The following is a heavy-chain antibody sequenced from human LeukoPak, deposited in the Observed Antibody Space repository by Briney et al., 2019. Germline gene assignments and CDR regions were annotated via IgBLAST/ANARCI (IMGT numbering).Heavy chain of an antibody. CDR2: ISNSGKYM. CDR1: GLTISSYS. CDR3: ARDGGSGFHDY. D-gene: IGHD3-10*01. J-gene: IGHJ4*02. V-gene: IGHV3-21*06. Sequence: PGGSLRLSRTASGLTISSYSMNWVRQAPGKGLEWVSSISNSGKYMYYTDSVKGRFTISRDSAKNSLYLQMNSLRAEDTAVYYCARDGGSGFHDYWGQGTLVTVSS.